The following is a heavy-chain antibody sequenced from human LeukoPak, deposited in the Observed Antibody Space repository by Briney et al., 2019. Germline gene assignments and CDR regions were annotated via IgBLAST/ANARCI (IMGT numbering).Heavy chain of an antibody. V-gene: IGHV4-61*02. D-gene: IGHD3-10*01. CDR3: ARDLDMVRGVIDY. CDR1: GGSISSGSYY. J-gene: IGHJ4*02. Sequence: SETLSLTCTVSGGSISSGSYYWSWIRQPAGKGLEWIGRIYTSGSTNYNPSLKSRVTISVDTSKNQFSLKLSSVTAADTAVYYCARDLDMVRGVIDYWGQGTLVTVSS. CDR2: IYTSGST.